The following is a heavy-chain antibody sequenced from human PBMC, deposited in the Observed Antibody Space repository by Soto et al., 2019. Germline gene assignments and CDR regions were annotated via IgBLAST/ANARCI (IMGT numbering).Heavy chain of an antibody. D-gene: IGHD5-18*01. V-gene: IGHV3-7*01. CDR2: IKQDGSEK. CDR1: GFTFDSYW. CDR3: ARRVQLWLKFAFDI. Sequence: PGGSLRLSCAASGFTFDSYWMSWVRQAPGKGLEWVADIKQDGSEKYLVDSVKGRFTISRGNANNSLYLQMNSLRAEDTAVYYCARRVQLWLKFAFDIWGQGTMVTVSS. J-gene: IGHJ3*02.